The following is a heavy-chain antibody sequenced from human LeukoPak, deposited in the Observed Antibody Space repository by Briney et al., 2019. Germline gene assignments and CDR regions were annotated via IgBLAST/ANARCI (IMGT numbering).Heavy chain of an antibody. V-gene: IGHV3-9*01. Sequence: GWSLRLSCAASGFTFDDYAMHWVRQAPGKGLEWVSGISWNSGSIGYADSVKGRFTISRDNAKNSLYLQMNSLRAEDTALYYCAKDGSTSVYYFDYWGQGTLVTVSS. D-gene: IGHD2-2*01. CDR3: AKDGSTSVYYFDY. J-gene: IGHJ4*02. CDR2: ISWNSGSI. CDR1: GFTFDDYA.